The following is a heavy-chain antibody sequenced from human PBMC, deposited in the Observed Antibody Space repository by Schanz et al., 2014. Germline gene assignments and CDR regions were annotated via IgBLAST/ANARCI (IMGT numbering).Heavy chain of an antibody. CDR1: GYTFTSHG. CDR2: IIPILGIA. V-gene: IGHV1-69*04. CDR3: ARGYGHSPTDI. J-gene: IGHJ4*02. Sequence: QVQLVQSGAEVKKPGASVKVSCKASGYTFTSHGISWVRQAPGQGLEWMGRIIPILGIANYAQKFQGRVTITADRSTSTAYMELSSLRSEDTSVYYCARGYGHSPTDIWRQGTLVAVSS. D-gene: IGHD4-17*01.